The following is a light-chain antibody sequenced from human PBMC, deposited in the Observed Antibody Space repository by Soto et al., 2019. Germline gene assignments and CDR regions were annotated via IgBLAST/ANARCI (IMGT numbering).Light chain of an antibody. CDR1: SSDVGGYNY. J-gene: IGLJ3*02. CDR3: SSYAGSNNLV. V-gene: IGLV2-8*01. Sequence: QSALTQPPSASGSLGPSVTLSCTGTSSDVGGYNYVSWYQQHPGKAPKLMIYEVSERPSGVPDRFSGSKSGNTASLTVSGHQAEDEADYYCSSYAGSNNLVFGGGTKLTVL. CDR2: EVS.